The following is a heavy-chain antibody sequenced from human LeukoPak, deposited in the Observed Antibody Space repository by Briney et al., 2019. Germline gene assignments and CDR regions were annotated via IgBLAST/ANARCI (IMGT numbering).Heavy chain of an antibody. CDR3: ARGESVVGANDAFDI. Sequence: ASVKVSCKASGYTFTSYGISWVRQAPGQGLEWMGWISAYNGNTNYAQKLQGRVTMTTDTSTSTAYMELRSLRSDDTAVYYCARGESVVGANDAFDIWGQGTMVTVSS. CDR2: ISAYNGNT. CDR1: GYTFTSYG. J-gene: IGHJ3*02. V-gene: IGHV1-18*01. D-gene: IGHD1-26*01.